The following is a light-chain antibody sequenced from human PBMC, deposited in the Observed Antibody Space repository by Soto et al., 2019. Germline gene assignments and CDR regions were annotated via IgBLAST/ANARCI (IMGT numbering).Light chain of an antibody. V-gene: IGLV2-8*01. CDR1: SSDVGGYNY. Sequence: QSVLTQPPSASGSPGQSVTISCTGTSSDVGGYNYVSWYQQHPGKAPKLMIYEVSKRPSGVPDRFSGSKSGNTASLTVSGLQAEDEADYYCSSYAGSWVFGGGTNSPS. J-gene: IGLJ3*02. CDR3: SSYAGSWV. CDR2: EVS.